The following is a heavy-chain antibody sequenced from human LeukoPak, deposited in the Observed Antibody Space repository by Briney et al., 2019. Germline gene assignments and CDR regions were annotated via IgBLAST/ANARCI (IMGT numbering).Heavy chain of an antibody. D-gene: IGHD6-13*01. J-gene: IGHJ3*02. V-gene: IGHV4-39*01. Sequence: SQALSLTCTVSGGSISSSSYYWGWIRQPPGKGLEWIGSIYYSGSTYYSPSLKRRVTISVDTSTNQFSLKLSSVTAADTAVYYCARRFSSSWFDDAFDIWGQGTMVTVSS. CDR2: IYYSGST. CDR1: GGSISSSSYY. CDR3: ARRFSSSWFDDAFDI.